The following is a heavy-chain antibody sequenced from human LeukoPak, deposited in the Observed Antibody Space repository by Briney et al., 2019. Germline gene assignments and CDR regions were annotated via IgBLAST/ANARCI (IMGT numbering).Heavy chain of an antibody. CDR3: ARGSEAAAGAFDY. D-gene: IGHD6-13*01. Sequence: GGSLRLSCAASGFTFRSYGMHWVRQAPGKGLEWVAIVWYDGNNKYYADSVKGRFTVSRDNSRDTVSLQLNSLRAEDTAVYYCARGSEAAAGAFDYWGQGALVTVPS. V-gene: IGHV3-33*01. J-gene: IGHJ4*02. CDR2: VWYDGNNK. CDR1: GFTFRSYG.